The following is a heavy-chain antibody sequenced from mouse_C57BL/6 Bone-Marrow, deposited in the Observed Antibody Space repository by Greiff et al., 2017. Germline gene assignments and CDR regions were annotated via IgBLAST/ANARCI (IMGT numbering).Heavy chain of an antibody. J-gene: IGHJ1*03. Sequence: QVQLQQPGAELVMPGASVKLSCKASGYTFTSYWMHWVKQRHGQGLEWIGEIDPSDSYTNYNQKFKGKSTLTVDKSSSTAYMQLSSLTSEDSAVYFCARDYGSSYWYFDVWGTGTTVTVSS. V-gene: IGHV1-69*01. D-gene: IGHD1-1*01. CDR3: ARDYGSSYWYFDV. CDR1: GYTFTSYW. CDR2: IDPSDSYT.